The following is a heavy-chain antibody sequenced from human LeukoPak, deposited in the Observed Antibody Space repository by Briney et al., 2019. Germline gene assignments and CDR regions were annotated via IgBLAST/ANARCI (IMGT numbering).Heavy chain of an antibody. CDR3: ARDFGGSYYMGFYYFDY. Sequence: SETLSLTCTVSGGSISSYYWSWIRQPPGKGLEWIGYIYYSGSTNYNPSLKSRVTISVDTSKNQFSLKLSSVTAADTAVYYCARDFGGSYYMGFYYFDYWGQGTLVTVS. CDR2: IYYSGST. J-gene: IGHJ4*02. V-gene: IGHV4-59*12. CDR1: GGSISSYY. D-gene: IGHD1-26*01.